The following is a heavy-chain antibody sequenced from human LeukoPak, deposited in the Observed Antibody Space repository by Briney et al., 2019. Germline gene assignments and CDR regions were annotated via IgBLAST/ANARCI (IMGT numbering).Heavy chain of an antibody. Sequence: SETLSLTCTVSGGSIGSYYWSWIRQPPGKGLEWIGYIYYSGSTNYNPSLKSRVTISVDTSKNQFSLKLSSVTAADTAVYYCAREPRDGYNYGPFDYWGQGTLVTVSS. D-gene: IGHD5-24*01. CDR2: IYYSGST. CDR3: AREPRDGYNYGPFDY. CDR1: GGSIGSYY. V-gene: IGHV4-59*01. J-gene: IGHJ4*02.